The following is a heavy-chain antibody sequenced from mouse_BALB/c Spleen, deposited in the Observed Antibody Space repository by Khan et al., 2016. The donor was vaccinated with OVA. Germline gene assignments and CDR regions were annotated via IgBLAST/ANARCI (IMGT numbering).Heavy chain of an antibody. Sequence: QVRLQQSGAELAKPGASVKMSCKASGYTFINYCILWVKQRPGQGLEWIGYINPSTAYTEYNPNFKDKATLTADKSSRTAYMQLSSLTSEASAVYYCARRDLRWDFDYWGQGTTLTVSS. CDR3: ARRDLRWDFDY. D-gene: IGHD1-1*01. V-gene: IGHV1-7*01. CDR2: INPSTAYT. J-gene: IGHJ2*01. CDR1: GYTFINYC.